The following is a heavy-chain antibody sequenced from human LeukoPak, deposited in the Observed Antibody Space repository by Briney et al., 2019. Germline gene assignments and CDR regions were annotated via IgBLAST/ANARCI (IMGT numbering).Heavy chain of an antibody. CDR3: ARSYSSSWYLPYYYYYGMDV. D-gene: IGHD6-13*01. J-gene: IGHJ6*02. CDR2: MNPNSGNT. V-gene: IGHV1-8*01. Sequence: GASVKVSCKASGYTFTSYDINWVRQATGQGLEWMGWMNPNSGNTGYAQKFQGRVTMTRNTSISTAYMELSSLRSEDTAVYYCARSYSSSWYLPYYYYYGMDVWGQGTTVTVSS. CDR1: GYTFTSYD.